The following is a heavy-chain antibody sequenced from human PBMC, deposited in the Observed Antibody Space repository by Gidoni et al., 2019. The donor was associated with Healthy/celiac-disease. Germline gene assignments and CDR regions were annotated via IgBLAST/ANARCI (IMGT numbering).Heavy chain of an antibody. V-gene: IGHV3-9*01. J-gene: IGHJ4*02. CDR2: ISWNSGII. CDR1: GFTFDDYA. D-gene: IGHD3-22*01. Sequence: EVQLVESGGGLVQPGRSLRLSCAASGFTFDDYAMHWVRQAPGKGLEWVSGISWNSGIIGYADSVKGRFTISRDNAKNSLYLQMNSLRVEDTALYYCAKSYDSSGNYLYYFDYWGQGTLVTVSS. CDR3: AKSYDSSGNYLYYFDY.